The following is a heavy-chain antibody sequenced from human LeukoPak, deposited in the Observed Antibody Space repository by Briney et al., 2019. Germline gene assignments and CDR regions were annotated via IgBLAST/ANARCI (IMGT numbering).Heavy chain of an antibody. CDR1: GRTLSQFS. J-gene: IGHJ5*02. Sequence: GASVKVSCKVSGRTLSQFSLQWVRQVPGKGLEWMGGSDRKDKTFYAQNFQGRVTLTEVTSTDTAYMELSSLIFEDTSLYYCAIRRLAVASAPFDHWGQGTLVTVSS. D-gene: IGHD6-19*01. CDR2: SDRKDKT. CDR3: AIRRLAVASAPFDH. V-gene: IGHV1-24*01.